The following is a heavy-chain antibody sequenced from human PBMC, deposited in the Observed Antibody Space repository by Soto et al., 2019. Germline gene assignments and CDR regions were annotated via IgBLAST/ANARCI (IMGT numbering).Heavy chain of an antibody. CDR2: IKSKTAGGTT. D-gene: IGHD5-18*01. Sequence: EVQLVESGGGLVKPGGSLRLSCAVSGFSLTDVWMNWVRQAPGKGLEWVGRIKSKTAGGTTDYAAPVKGRFTILRDDSKHTLYLQMDSLITEDTAVYFCSHGYGQYFNSWGQGTLVTVSS. J-gene: IGHJ4*02. V-gene: IGHV3-15*07. CDR3: SHGYGQYFNS. CDR1: GFSLTDVW.